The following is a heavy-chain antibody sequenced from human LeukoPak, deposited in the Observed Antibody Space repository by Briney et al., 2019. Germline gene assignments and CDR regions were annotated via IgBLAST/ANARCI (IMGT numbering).Heavy chain of an antibody. V-gene: IGHV3-53*01. CDR3: ASTYGDYADDY. J-gene: IGHJ4*02. D-gene: IGHD4-17*01. CDR2: IYSGGST. Sequence: PGGSLRLSCAASGFTYSSNYMSWVRQAPGQGLERVSVIYSGGSTYYPDSVTGRFTISRDNSKNTLYLQMNSLRAEDTAVYYCASTYGDYADDYWGQGTLVTGSS. CDR1: GFTYSSNY.